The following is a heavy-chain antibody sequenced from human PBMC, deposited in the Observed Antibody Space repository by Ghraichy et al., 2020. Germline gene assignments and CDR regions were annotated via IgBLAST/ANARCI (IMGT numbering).Heavy chain of an antibody. CDR3: ARGSSGWENWFDP. CDR1: GGSFSGYY. D-gene: IGHD6-19*01. V-gene: IGHV4-34*01. CDR2: INHSGST. J-gene: IGHJ5*02. Sequence: SETLSLTCAVYGGSFSGYYWSWIRQPPGKGLEWIGEINHSGSTNYNPSLKSRVTISVDTSKNQFSLKLSSVTAADTAVYYCARGSSGWENWFDPWGHGTLVTVSS.